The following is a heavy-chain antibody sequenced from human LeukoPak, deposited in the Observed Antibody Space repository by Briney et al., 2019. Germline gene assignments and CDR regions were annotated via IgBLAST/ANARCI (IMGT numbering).Heavy chain of an antibody. D-gene: IGHD6-19*01. CDR1: GFTFSSYA. CDR2: ISGSGGST. J-gene: IGHJ4*02. CDR3: ATSRMGAVDY. V-gene: IGHV3-23*01. Sequence: GGSLRLSCAASGFTFSSYAMSWVRQASGKGLEWVSAISGSGGSTYYADSVKGRFTISRDNSKNTLYLQMNSLRAEDTAVYYYATSRMGAVDYWGQGTLVTVSS.